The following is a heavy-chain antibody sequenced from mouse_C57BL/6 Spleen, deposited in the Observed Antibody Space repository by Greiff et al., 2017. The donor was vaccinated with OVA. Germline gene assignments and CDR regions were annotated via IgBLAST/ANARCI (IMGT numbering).Heavy chain of an antibody. J-gene: IGHJ4*01. CDR2: ISGGGGNT. D-gene: IGHD1-1*01. CDR1: GFTFSSYT. CDR3: ARREITTVYAMDY. Sequence: EVKLQESGGGLVKPGGSLKLSCAASGFTFSSYTMSWVRQTPEKRLEWVATISGGGGNTYYPDSVKGRFTISRYNAKNTLYLQMSSLRSEDTALYYCARREITTVYAMDYWGQGTSVTVSS. V-gene: IGHV5-9*01.